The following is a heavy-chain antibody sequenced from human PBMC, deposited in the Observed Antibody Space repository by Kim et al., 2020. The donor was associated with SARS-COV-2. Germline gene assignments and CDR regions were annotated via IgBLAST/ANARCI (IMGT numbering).Heavy chain of an antibody. V-gene: IGHV4-39*01. CDR1: GGSISSSSYY. CDR3: ARGIAAAGTVAGWFDP. Sequence: SETLSLTCTVSGGSISSSSYYWGWIRQPPGKGLEWIGSIYYSGSTYYNPSLKSRVTISVDTSKNQFSLKLSSVTAADTAVYYCARGIAAAGTVAGWFDPWGQGTLVTVSS. CDR2: IYYSGST. D-gene: IGHD6-13*01. J-gene: IGHJ5*02.